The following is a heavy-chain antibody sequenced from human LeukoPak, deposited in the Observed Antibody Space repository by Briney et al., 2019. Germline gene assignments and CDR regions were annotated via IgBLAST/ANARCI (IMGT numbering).Heavy chain of an antibody. CDR2: IYYSGTT. J-gene: IGHJ4*02. D-gene: IGHD1-26*01. V-gene: IGHV4-59*01. CDR3: ARDPVGAEFFDY. CDR1: GGSISNYY. Sequence: SETLSLTCTVSGGSISNYYWSWIRQPPGKGLEWIGYIYYSGTTNYNPSLKSRVTISVDTSKNQFSLKLSSVTAADTAVYYCARDPVGAEFFDYWGQGTLVTVSS.